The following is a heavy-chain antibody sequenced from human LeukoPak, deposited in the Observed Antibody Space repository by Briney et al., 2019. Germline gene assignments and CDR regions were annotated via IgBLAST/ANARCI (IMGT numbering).Heavy chain of an antibody. Sequence: PGGSLRLSCAASGFTFSSYEMSWVRQAPGKGLEWVSHISSSGSTIYDADSVKGRFTISRDNAKKSLYLQMNSLRTEDTAVYYCARRRDGYNQYYFDYWGQGTLVTVSS. D-gene: IGHD5-24*01. CDR2: ISSSGSTI. J-gene: IGHJ4*02. CDR3: ARRRDGYNQYYFDY. V-gene: IGHV3-48*03. CDR1: GFTFSSYE.